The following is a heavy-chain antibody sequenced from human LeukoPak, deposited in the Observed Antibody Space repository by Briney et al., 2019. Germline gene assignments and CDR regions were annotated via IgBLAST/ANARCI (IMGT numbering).Heavy chain of an antibody. CDR1: GGSISSRRYY. J-gene: IGHJ6*03. D-gene: IGHD1-1*01. Sequence: SETLSLTCTVSGGSISSRRYYWGWIRQPPGKGLEWIGSIYYSGSTYYNPSLKSRVTISVDTSKNQFSLKLSSVTAAYTAVYYCASIPSTRQVLSTYYYYYYMDVWGKGTTVTVSS. CDR2: IYYSGST. CDR3: ASIPSTRQVLSTYYYYYYMDV. V-gene: IGHV4-39*01.